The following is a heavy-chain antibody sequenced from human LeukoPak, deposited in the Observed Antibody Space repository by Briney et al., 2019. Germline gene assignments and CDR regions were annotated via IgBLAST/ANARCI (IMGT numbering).Heavy chain of an antibody. V-gene: IGHV3-23*01. D-gene: IGHD2-15*01. CDR1: GFTFSIYA. J-gene: IGHJ4*02. Sequence: GGSLRLSSAASGFTFSIYAMSWVRQAPGKGLEWVSGITDSGGSTYHADSVKGRFTISRDNSQNTLFLQMSSLRAEDSAIFYCAKGSASGRPYYFDSWGQGILVTVSS. CDR2: ITDSGGST. CDR3: AKGSASGRPYYFDS.